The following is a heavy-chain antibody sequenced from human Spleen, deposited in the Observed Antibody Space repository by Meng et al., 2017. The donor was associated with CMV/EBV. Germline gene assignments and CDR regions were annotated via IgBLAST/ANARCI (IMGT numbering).Heavy chain of an antibody. Sequence: GESLKIYCAASGFTFSNAWMSWVRQAPGKGLEWVGRIRSNTDGGTPDYAAPVKGRFTISRDDSKNTLYLQMNSLRAEDTAVYYWAKDFGKAIWGQGTMITVSS. J-gene: IGHJ3*02. V-gene: IGHV3-15*01. CDR1: GFTFSNAW. CDR3: AKDFGKAI. D-gene: IGHD3-10*01. CDR2: IRSNTDGGTP.